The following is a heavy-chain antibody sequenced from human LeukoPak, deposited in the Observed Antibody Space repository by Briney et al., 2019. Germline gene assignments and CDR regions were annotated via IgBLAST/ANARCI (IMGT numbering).Heavy chain of an antibody. CDR1: GGSISSTIFY. V-gene: IGHV4-39*07. Sequence: SSETLSLTCTVSGGSISSTIFYWGWIRQPPGKGLEWIGTIFYSGSTYYSPSLKSRVTISIDTSKNQFSLKLNSVTAADTAVYYCVREGGYCSGDGCKNWFDPWGQGTLVTVSS. CDR2: IFYSGST. CDR3: VREGGYCSGDGCKNWFDP. J-gene: IGHJ5*02. D-gene: IGHD2-15*01.